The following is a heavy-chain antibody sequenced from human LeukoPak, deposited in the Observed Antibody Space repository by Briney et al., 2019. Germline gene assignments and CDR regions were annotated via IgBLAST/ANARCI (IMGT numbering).Heavy chain of an antibody. V-gene: IGHV1-46*01. CDR2: INPSGGST. J-gene: IGHJ5*02. CDR1: GYTFTSYY. D-gene: IGHD2-8*01. CDR3: ARDYCTNGVCYNFDP. Sequence: ASVKVSCKASGYTFTSYYMHWVRQAPRQGLEWMGIINPSGGSTNYAQKFQGRVTMTRDTSTSTVYMELSSLRSEDTAVYYCARDYCTNGVCYNFDPWGQGTLVTVSS.